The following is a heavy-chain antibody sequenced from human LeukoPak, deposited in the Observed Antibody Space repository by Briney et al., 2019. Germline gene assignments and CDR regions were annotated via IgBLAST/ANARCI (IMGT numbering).Heavy chain of an antibody. D-gene: IGHD4-11*01. CDR3: ARGRVSSSTWYSTYYYFFYMDF. CDR1: GGSISSSSYY. J-gene: IGHJ6*03. V-gene: IGHV4-61*03. CDR2: VDHTGST. Sequence: PSETLSLTCTVSGGSISSSSYYWGWIRHPPGKGLEWIVYVDHTGSTKFNPSLNGRVSISRDTSNNFFSLRLRSVTAADTAVYFCARGRVSSSTWYSTYYYFFYMDFWGKGTTVTVSS.